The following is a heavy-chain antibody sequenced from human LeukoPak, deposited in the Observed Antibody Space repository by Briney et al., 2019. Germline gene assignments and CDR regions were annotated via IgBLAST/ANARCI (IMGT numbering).Heavy chain of an antibody. Sequence: GGSLRLSCAASGFTFSTSWMTWVRQPPGKGLEWVANIKEDGSEEYYVDSVEGRFTISRDNAKNSLYLQMNSLGAEDTAVYYCARDPYDTSPSYYAAFDIWGRGTMVTVS. CDR1: GFTFSTSW. D-gene: IGHD3-22*01. J-gene: IGHJ3*02. CDR2: IKEDGSEE. V-gene: IGHV3-7*01. CDR3: ARDPYDTSPSYYAAFDI.